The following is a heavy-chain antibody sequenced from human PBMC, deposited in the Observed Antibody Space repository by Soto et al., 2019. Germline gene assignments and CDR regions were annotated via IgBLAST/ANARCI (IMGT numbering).Heavy chain of an antibody. CDR2: IYYSGST. D-gene: IGHD4-17*01. J-gene: IGHJ5*02. CDR3: ARYHRGVTIRWFDP. Sequence: QVQLQESGPGLVKPSETLSLTCTVSGGSISSYYWSWIRQPPGKGLEWIGYIYYSGSTNYNPSLKSRVTISVDTSKNQFPLKLSSVTAADTAVYYCARYHRGVTIRWFDPWGQGTLVTVSS. V-gene: IGHV4-59*01. CDR1: GGSISSYY.